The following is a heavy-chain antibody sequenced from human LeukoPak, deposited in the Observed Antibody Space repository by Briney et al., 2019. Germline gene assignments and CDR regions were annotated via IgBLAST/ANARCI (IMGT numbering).Heavy chain of an antibody. V-gene: IGHV3-30*04. CDR3: ARDEVY. CDR1: GFTFSSYA. CDR2: ILHDETSK. Sequence: GGSLRLSCVASGFTFSSYAMHWVRQAPGKGLEWVAIILHDETSKYYADSVKGRFPISRDNSKNTLYLQMNSLRTEDTAVYYCARDEVYWGQGTLVTVSS. J-gene: IGHJ4*02.